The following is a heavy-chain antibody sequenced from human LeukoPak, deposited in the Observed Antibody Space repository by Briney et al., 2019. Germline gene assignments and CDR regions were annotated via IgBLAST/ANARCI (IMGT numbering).Heavy chain of an antibody. CDR2: VYNSGST. CDR1: DYSISSASF. Sequence: PSETLSLTCTVSDYSISSASFWGWIRQPPGKGLEWIGTVYNSGSTHYNASLKSRPTISVDTSKNQFSLKLSSVTAADTAVYYCARGWRSYYGSDFFDYWGQGTLVTVSS. J-gene: IGHJ4*02. V-gene: IGHV4-38-2*02. CDR3: ARGWRSYYGSDFFDY. D-gene: IGHD3-10*01.